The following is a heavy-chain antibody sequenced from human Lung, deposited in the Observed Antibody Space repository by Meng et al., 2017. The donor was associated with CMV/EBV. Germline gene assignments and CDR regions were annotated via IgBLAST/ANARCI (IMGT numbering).Heavy chain of an antibody. V-gene: IGHV4-61*01. CDR3: ARTLYSYDSSSRDNWSWYFDL. D-gene: IGHD3-22*01. Sequence: SETXSLTCSVSGGSVSTGYYYWSWIRQPPGKGLEWIGYIHHRGSTTYNPSPKSRGTISIDTSKNQFALNLSSVTAADTAMYYCARTLYSYDSSSRDNWSWYFDLXGRGXLVTVSS. CDR2: IHHRGST. CDR1: GGSVSTGYYY. J-gene: IGHJ2*01.